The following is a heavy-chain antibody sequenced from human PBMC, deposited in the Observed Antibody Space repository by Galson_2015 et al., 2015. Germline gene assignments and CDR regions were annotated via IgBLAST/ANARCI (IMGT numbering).Heavy chain of an antibody. V-gene: IGHV5-51*01. J-gene: IGHJ4*02. D-gene: IGHD6-19*01. CDR2: IHPGDSES. CDR1: GYSFPSCR. CDR3: ARLSYSSGWYSGFDY. Sequence: QSGAEVTKPGESLKISCKGSGYSFPSCRIGWVRQMPGKGLEWMGIIHPGDSESRYSPSFQGQVTISADKSISTAYLQWSSLKASDTAMYYCARLSYSSGWYSGFDYWGQGTLVTVSS.